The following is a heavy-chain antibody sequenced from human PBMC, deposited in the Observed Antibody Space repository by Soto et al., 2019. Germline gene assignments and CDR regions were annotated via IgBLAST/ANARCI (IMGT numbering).Heavy chain of an antibody. CDR3: ARHVAPITMVRGVIDPYYFDY. D-gene: IGHD3-10*01. V-gene: IGHV4-39*01. CDR2: IYYSGST. Sequence: QLQLQESGPGLVKPSETLSLTCTVSGGSISSSSYYWGWIRQPPGKGLEWIGRIYYSGSTYYNPSLKSRVTISVDTSKNQFSLKLSSVTAADTAVYYCARHVAPITMVRGVIDPYYFDYWGQGTLVTVSS. CDR1: GGSISSSSYY. J-gene: IGHJ4*02.